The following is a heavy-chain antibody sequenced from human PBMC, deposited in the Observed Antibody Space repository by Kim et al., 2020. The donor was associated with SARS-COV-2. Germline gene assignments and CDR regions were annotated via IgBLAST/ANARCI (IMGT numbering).Heavy chain of an antibody. J-gene: IGHJ4*02. D-gene: IGHD3-10*01. CDR2: INTNTGNP. V-gene: IGHV7-4-1*02. CDR3: ARPNSLLWFGDPRGDYFDY. CDR1: GYTFTRYA. Sequence: ASGKVSCKASGYTFTRYAMNWVRQAPGQGLEWMGWINTNTGNPTYAQGFTGRFVFSLDTSVSTTYLQISSLKAEDTAVYYCARPNSLLWFGDPRGDYFDYWGQGILVTVSS.